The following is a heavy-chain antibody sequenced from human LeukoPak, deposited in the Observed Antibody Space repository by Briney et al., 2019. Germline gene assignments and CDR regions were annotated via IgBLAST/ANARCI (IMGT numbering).Heavy chain of an antibody. Sequence: SQTLSLTCTVSGGSISSGDYYWSWIRQPPGKCLEWIGYIYYSGSTYYNPSLKSRVTISVDTSKNQFSLKLSSVTAADTAVYYCARGGYSYGLEFDYWGQGTLVTVSS. CDR2: IYYSGST. CDR3: ARGGYSYGLEFDY. J-gene: IGHJ4*02. CDR1: GGSISSGDYY. V-gene: IGHV4-30-4*08. D-gene: IGHD5-18*01.